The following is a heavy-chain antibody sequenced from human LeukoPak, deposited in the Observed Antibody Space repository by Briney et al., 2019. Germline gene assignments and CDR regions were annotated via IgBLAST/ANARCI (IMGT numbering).Heavy chain of an antibody. CDR3: ARFCSGGSCPDY. Sequence: PSETLSLTCTVSGDSISGYYWTWIRQPPGKGLEWLGYVHYSGSTNYNPSLKSRVTMAVDTSKNQVSLQLSSVTAADTAVYYCARFCSGGSCPDYWGQGSLVTISS. CDR1: GDSISGYY. CDR2: VHYSGST. J-gene: IGHJ4*02. V-gene: IGHV4-59*01. D-gene: IGHD2-15*01.